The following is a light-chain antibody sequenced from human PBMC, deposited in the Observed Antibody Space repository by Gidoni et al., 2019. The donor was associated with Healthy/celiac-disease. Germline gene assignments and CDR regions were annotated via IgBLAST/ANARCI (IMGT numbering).Light chain of an antibody. CDR2: AAS. J-gene: IGKJ3*01. CDR1: QGISSY. Sequence: SFLSASVGDRVTITCRASQGISSYLAWYQQKPGKAPKLLIYAASTLQSGVPSRFSGSGSGTEFTLTISSLQPEDFATYYCQQLNSYLFTFGPGTKVDIK. V-gene: IGKV1-9*01. CDR3: QQLNSYLFT.